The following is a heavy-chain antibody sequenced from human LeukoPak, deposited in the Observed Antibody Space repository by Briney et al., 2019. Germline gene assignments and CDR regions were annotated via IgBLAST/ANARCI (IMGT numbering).Heavy chain of an antibody. J-gene: IGHJ4*02. CDR1: GGSISSSSYY. V-gene: IGHV4-39*01. CDR2: IYYSGST. D-gene: IGHD4-23*01. CDR3: ARAYYGGKPDY. Sequence: SETLSLTCTVSGGSISSSSYYWGWIRQPPGKGLEWIGSIYYSGSTYYNPSLKSRVTISVDTSKNQFSLKLSSVTAADTAVYYCARAYYGGKPDYWGQGTLVTVSS.